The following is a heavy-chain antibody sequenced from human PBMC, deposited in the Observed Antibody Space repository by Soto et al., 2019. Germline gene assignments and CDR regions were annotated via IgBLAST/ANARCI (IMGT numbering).Heavy chain of an antibody. Sequence: QVQLVQSGAEVKKPGASVKVSCKASGYTFTSYDINWVLQATGQGLEWMGWMNPNSGNTGYAQKFQGRVTMTRNTSISTAYMELSSLRSEDTAVYYCARDSPSLYYDFWSGYDMEENWFDPWGQGTLVTVSS. CDR2: MNPNSGNT. J-gene: IGHJ5*02. V-gene: IGHV1-8*01. CDR1: GYTFTSYD. D-gene: IGHD3-3*01. CDR3: ARDSPSLYYDFWSGYDMEENWFDP.